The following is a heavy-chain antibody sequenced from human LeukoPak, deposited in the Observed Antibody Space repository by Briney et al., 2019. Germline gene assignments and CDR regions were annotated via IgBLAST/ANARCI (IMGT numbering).Heavy chain of an antibody. CDR1: GYTFTSYY. CDR3: ARDGSYYYDSSGFDP. Sequence: ASVTVSCKASGYTFTSYYMHRVRQAPGQGLEWMGIINPSGGSTSYAQKFQGRVTMTRDTSTSTVYMELSSLRSEDTAVYYCARDGSYYYDSSGFDPWGQGTLVTVSS. J-gene: IGHJ5*02. V-gene: IGHV1-46*01. CDR2: INPSGGST. D-gene: IGHD3-22*01.